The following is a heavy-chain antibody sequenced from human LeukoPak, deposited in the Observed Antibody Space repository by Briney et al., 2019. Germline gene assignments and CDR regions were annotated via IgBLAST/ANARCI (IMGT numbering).Heavy chain of an antibody. D-gene: IGHD5-18*01. CDR2: ISGTGGTT. Sequence: PGGSLRLSCAASGFTFSSYAMSWVRQAPGKGLEWVSAISGTGGTTYYADSVKGRFTISRDNSKNTLYLQVNSLRAEDSAIYYCAKDATWIQLWLSNWGQGALVTVSS. J-gene: IGHJ4*02. CDR3: AKDATWIQLWLSN. V-gene: IGHV3-23*01. CDR1: GFTFSSYA.